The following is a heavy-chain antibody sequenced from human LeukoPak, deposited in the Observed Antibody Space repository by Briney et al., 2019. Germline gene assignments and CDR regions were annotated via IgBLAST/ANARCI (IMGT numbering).Heavy chain of an antibody. D-gene: IGHD1-26*01. V-gene: IGHV3-7*01. CDR3: VRDKGGRSGAIYYDAFDV. Sequence: QPGGSLRLSCAASGFTFNTYWMIWVRQAPGKGLEWVANIDQSGSTKYYVDSLKGRFTISRDNAKNSLYLQMNSLRAEDTAVYYCVRDKGGRSGAIYYDAFDVWGQGTMVTVSS. J-gene: IGHJ3*01. CDR1: GFTFNTYW. CDR2: IDQSGSTK.